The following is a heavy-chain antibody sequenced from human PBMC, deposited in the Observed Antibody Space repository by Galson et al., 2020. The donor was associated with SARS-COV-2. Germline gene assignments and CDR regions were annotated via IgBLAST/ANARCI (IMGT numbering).Heavy chain of an antibody. V-gene: IGHV3-33*01. CDR3: ARDPRGPCKYYFDY. Sequence: GGSLRLSCAASGFTFSSYGMHWVRQAPGKGLEWVAVIWYDGSNKYYADSVKGRFTISRDNSKNTLYLQMNSLRAEDTAVYYCARDPRGPCKYYFDYGGQGTLVTVSS. CDR2: IWYDGSNK. J-gene: IGHJ4*02. CDR1: GFTFSSYG.